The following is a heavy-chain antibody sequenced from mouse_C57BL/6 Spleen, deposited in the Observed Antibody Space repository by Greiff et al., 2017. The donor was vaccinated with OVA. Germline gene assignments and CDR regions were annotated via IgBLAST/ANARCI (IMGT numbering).Heavy chain of an antibody. CDR1: GYSITSGYY. CDR2: ISYDGSN. V-gene: IGHV3-6*01. D-gene: IGHD2-5*01. Sequence: ESGPGLVKPSQSLSLTCSVTGYSITSGYYWNWIRQFPGNKLEWMGYISYDGSNNYNPSLKNRISITRDTSKNQFFLKLNSVTTEDTATYYCARASYSNYAMDYWGQGTSVTVSS. CDR3: ARASYSNYAMDY. J-gene: IGHJ4*01.